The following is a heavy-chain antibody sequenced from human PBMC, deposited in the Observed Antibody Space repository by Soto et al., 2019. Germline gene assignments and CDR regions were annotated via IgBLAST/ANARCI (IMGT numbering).Heavy chain of an antibody. D-gene: IGHD3-16*01. CDR1: GVSSTSFY. Sequence: QVRLQESGPGLVRPSETLSLTCTVSGVSSTSFYWSWIRQSPGKGLVWIGYIFDNGDVKYNPSLMSRLTMSIDMSKNEFSLRLKSVTAADTAMYYCARGWGSKWYYFDSWGEGTLVTVSS. CDR3: ARGWGSKWYYFDS. V-gene: IGHV4-59*01. CDR2: IFDNGDV. J-gene: IGHJ4*02.